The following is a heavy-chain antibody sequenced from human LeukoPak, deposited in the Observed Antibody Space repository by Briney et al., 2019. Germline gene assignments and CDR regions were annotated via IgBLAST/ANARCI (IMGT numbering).Heavy chain of an antibody. V-gene: IGHV4-39*07. CDR1: GGSINSALYY. J-gene: IGHJ4*02. CDR2: VSHDGIT. D-gene: IGHD3-22*01. Sequence: SETLSLTCTVSGGSINSALYYWAWIRQTPEQQLEWIGSVSHDGITKYSPSLGGRITISVDTSRNQFFLKLRSVTAADTAVYYCVRDCDESSGYSDYWGRGTLVTVSS. CDR3: VRDCDESSGYSDY.